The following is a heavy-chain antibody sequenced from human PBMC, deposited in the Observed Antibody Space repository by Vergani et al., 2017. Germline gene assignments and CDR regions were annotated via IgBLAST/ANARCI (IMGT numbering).Heavy chain of an antibody. CDR3: AREERSNTSPFVGD. Sequence: DVHLAESGGGFFQPGGSLRLSCAASGFTFSSYSMNWVRQAPGKGLEWVSSISSSSSYIYYADSVKGRFTISRDNAKNTVYLQMNSLKAEDRATYYCAREERSNTSPFVGDWGQGTLVTV. CDR2: ISSSSSYI. D-gene: IGHD2/OR15-2a*01. V-gene: IGHV3-21*04. CDR1: GFTFSSYS. J-gene: IGHJ4*02.